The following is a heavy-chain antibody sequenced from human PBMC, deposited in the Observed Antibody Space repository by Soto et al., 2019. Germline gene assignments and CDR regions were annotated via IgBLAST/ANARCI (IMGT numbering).Heavy chain of an antibody. CDR1: GYSFSSYW. D-gene: IGHD1-26*01. V-gene: IGHV5-51*01. CDR2: IYPGDSDT. CDR3: ARTLVGATRRAYYYYGMDV. J-gene: IGHJ6*02. Sequence: GESLKSSCKVSGYSFSSYWIGWVRQMPGKGLDWMGIIYPGDSDTRYSPSFQGQVTISADKSISTAYLQWSSLKASDTAMYYCARTLVGATRRAYYYYGMDVWGQGTTVTVSS.